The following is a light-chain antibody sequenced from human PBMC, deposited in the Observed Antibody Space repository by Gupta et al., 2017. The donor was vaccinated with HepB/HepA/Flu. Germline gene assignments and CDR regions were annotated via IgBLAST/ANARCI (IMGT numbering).Light chain of an antibody. CDR1: SSDIGSFNS. CDR2: EVT. Sequence: SVLPPPASVSGSPHPSITISCTGTSSDIGSFNSVSWYQLDPGRAPKLLIYEVTNRPSGVSHRFSGSKTGNSASLTISGLQAEDEAFYYCAAWRSGYTLVIFGGGTELTVL. CDR3: AAWRSGYTLVI. V-gene: IGLV2-14*03. J-gene: IGLJ2*01.